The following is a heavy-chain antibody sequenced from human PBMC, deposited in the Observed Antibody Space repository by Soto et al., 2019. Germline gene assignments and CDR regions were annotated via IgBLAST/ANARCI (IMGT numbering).Heavy chain of an antibody. CDR3: ASAPHCSSTSCPSPRMDV. CDR2: IIPIFGTA. V-gene: IGHV1-69*01. D-gene: IGHD2-2*01. Sequence: QVQLVQSGAEVKKPGSSVKVSCKASGGTFSSYAISWVRQAPGQGLEWMGGIIPIFGTANYAQKFQGRVTITADESTSTAYMELSSLRSEDTAVYYCASAPHCSSTSCPSPRMDVWGQGTTVTVSS. CDR1: GGTFSSYA. J-gene: IGHJ6*02.